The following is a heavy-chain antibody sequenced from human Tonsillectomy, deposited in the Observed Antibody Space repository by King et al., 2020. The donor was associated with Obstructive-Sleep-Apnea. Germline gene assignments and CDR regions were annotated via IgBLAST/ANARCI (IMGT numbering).Heavy chain of an antibody. D-gene: IGHD3-22*01. CDR1: GFTFSSYA. V-gene: IGHV3-30*04. J-gene: IGHJ4*02. CDR2: ISYDGSNK. Sequence: VQLVESGGGVVQPGRSLRLSCAASGFTFSSYAMHWVRQAPGKGLEWVAVISYDGSNKYYADSVKGRFTISSDNSKNTLYLQMNSLRAEDTAVYYCARDQGYYDSSGYGFDYWGQGTLVTVSS. CDR3: ARDQGYYDSSGYGFDY.